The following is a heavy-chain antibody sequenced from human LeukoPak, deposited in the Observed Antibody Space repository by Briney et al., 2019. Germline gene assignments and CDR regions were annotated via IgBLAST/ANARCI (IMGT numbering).Heavy chain of an antibody. V-gene: IGHV3-30*18. Sequence: GGSLRLSCAASGFTFGSYGMHWVRQAPGKGLEWVAVISYDGSNKYYADSVKGRFTISRDNSKNTLYLQMNSLRAEDTAVYYCAKDSIAVADLFDYWGQGTLVTVSS. CDR1: GFTFGSYG. CDR2: ISYDGSNK. J-gene: IGHJ4*02. D-gene: IGHD6-19*01. CDR3: AKDSIAVADLFDY.